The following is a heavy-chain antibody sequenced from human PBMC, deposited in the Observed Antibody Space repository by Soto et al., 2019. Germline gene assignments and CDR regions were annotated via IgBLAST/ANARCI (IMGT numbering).Heavy chain of an antibody. J-gene: IGHJ3*02. Sequence: QVQLVQSGAEVKNPESSVKVSCKASGGPFSNYGINWVRQAPGQGLEWMGGIIAMFGAANYAQKFQGRLTITADEPTNTAYMELSSLTSEDTAVYYCARDYYDSSAYEAFDIWGQGTMVIVSS. D-gene: IGHD3-22*01. CDR3: ARDYYDSSAYEAFDI. CDR2: IIAMFGAA. V-gene: IGHV1-69*01. CDR1: GGPFSNYG.